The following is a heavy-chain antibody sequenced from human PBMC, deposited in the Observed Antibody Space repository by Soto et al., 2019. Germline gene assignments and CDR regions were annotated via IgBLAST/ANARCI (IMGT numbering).Heavy chain of an antibody. CDR3: ARRASRYNWFEP. J-gene: IGHJ5*02. CDR1: GGSFSDYY. Sequence: SETLSLTCAVYGGSFSDYYWIWIRQPPGKGLEWIGEINHSGSTNYNPSLKSRVTISVDTSKNQFSLKLSSVTAADTAVYYCARRASRYNWFEPWGQGTLVTVSS. V-gene: IGHV4-34*01. CDR2: INHSGST.